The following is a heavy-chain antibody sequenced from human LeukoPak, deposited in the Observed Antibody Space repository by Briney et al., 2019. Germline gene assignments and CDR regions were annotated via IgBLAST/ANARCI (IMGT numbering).Heavy chain of an antibody. CDR3: ARGSVAAAGTAYYYMDV. V-gene: IGHV1-69*05. J-gene: IGHJ6*03. Sequence: SVKVSCKASGGTFSSYAISWVRQAPGQGLEWMGGIIPIFGTANYAQKFQGRVTITTDESTSTAYMELSSLRSEDTAVYYCARGSVAAAGTAYYYMDVWGKGATVTVSS. CDR2: IIPIFGTA. D-gene: IGHD6-13*01. CDR1: GGTFSSYA.